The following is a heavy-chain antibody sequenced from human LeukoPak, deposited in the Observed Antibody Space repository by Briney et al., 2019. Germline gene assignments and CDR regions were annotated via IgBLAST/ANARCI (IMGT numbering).Heavy chain of an antibody. J-gene: IGHJ4*02. Sequence: GASVNVSCKASGYTFTSYGISWVRQAPGQGLEGMGWISAYNGNTNYAQKLQGRVTMTTDTSTSTAYMELRSLRSDDTAVYYCARRLVASDSSGYYYHPEYYFDYWGQGTLVTVSS. D-gene: IGHD3-22*01. CDR1: GYTFTSYG. V-gene: IGHV1-18*01. CDR3: ARRLVASDSSGYYYHPEYYFDY. CDR2: ISAYNGNT.